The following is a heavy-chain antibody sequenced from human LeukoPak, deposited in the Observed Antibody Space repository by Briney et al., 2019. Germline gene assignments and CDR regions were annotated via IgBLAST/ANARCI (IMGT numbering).Heavy chain of an antibody. Sequence: SETLSLTCAVYGGSFSGYYWSWIRQPPGKGLEWIGEINHSGSTNYNPSLRSRVTISVDTSKNQFSLKLSSVTAADTAVYYCARLYIGYCSGGSCYPENWFDPWGQGTLVTVSS. CDR2: INHSGST. CDR1: GGSFSGYY. D-gene: IGHD2-15*01. V-gene: IGHV4-34*01. J-gene: IGHJ5*02. CDR3: ARLYIGYCSGGSCYPENWFDP.